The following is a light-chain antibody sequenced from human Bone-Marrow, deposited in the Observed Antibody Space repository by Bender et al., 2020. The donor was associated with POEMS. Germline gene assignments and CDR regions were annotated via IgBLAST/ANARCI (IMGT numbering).Light chain of an antibody. CDR1: SSDVGGYNY. CDR3: SSYGGSGDGV. CDR2: DVS. Sequence: QSALTQPPSASGSPGQSVAISCTGTSSDVGGYNYVSWYQQHPGKAPKLMIYDVSKRPSGVPDRFSGSKSANTASLTISGLQTEDEADYYCSSYGGSGDGVFGGGTKLTVL. J-gene: IGLJ3*02. V-gene: IGLV2-8*01.